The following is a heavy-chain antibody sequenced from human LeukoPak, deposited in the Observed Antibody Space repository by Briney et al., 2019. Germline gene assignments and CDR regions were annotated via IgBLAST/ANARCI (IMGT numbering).Heavy chain of an antibody. Sequence: PGGSLRLSCAASGFTFRNYWMHWVRQAPGKGLVWVSHINSDGSSTRYADSVKGRFTISRDNAKNKLYLQMNSLRAEDTAVYFCAGAYGGFDYWGQGTLVTVSS. CDR3: AGAYGGFDY. CDR1: GFTFRNYW. V-gene: IGHV3-74*01. CDR2: INSDGSST. J-gene: IGHJ4*02. D-gene: IGHD4/OR15-4a*01.